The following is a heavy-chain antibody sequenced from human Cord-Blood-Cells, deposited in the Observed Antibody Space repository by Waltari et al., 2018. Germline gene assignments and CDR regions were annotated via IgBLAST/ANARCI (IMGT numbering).Heavy chain of an antibody. J-gene: IGHJ4*02. CDR3: LLELDY. V-gene: IGHV1-8*01. CDR1: GYTFTSYD. Sequence: QVQLVQSGAEVKKPGASVKVSCKASGYTFTSYDINWVRKATGQGLEWMGWMTPSRGNTCHAQKFQGRVTITRNTSISTAYLELSSLRSEDTAVYYCLLELDYWGQGTLVTVPP. D-gene: IGHD1-1*01. CDR2: MTPSRGNT.